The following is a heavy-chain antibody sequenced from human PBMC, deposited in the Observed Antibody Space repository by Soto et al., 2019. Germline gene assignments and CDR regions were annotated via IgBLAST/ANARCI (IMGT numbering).Heavy chain of an antibody. Sequence: PSETLSLTCAVSGGSLSDYYWPWIRQSPGKGLKWIGEIHPSGSTYYNPSLRSRVTISVDTSKNQFSLKLTSLTAADTAIYYCARGRDEYKLGNVWGHGTTVTVSS. D-gene: IGHD1-1*01. CDR2: IHPSGST. J-gene: IGHJ6*02. CDR1: GGSLSDYY. V-gene: IGHV4-34*01. CDR3: ARGRDEYKLGNV.